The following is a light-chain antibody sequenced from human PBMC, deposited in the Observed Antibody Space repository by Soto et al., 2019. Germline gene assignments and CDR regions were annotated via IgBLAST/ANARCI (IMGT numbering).Light chain of an antibody. Sequence: QSALTQPASVSGSPGQSITISCTGTSNDIGSYNFVSWYQQHPGKAPKLIIYNVSDRPSGVSIRFSGSKSANTASLTISGLHPEDEADYHCSSYRSISTSYVFGTGTKVTVL. V-gene: IGLV2-14*03. CDR1: SNDIGSYNF. CDR2: NVS. J-gene: IGLJ1*01. CDR3: SSYRSISTSYV.